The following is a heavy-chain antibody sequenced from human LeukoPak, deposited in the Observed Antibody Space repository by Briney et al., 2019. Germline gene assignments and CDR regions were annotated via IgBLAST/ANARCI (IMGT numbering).Heavy chain of an antibody. Sequence: SETLTLTCAVYGGSFSGYYWSWIRQPPGKGLEWIGEINHSGSNNYNASLKSRVTISVDTSQNQFALKLCSVTAADTAVYYCASSTAMVPFDYWGQGTLVSVSS. CDR3: ASSTAMVPFDY. V-gene: IGHV4-34*01. J-gene: IGHJ4*02. CDR1: GGSFSGYY. D-gene: IGHD5-18*01. CDR2: INHSGSN.